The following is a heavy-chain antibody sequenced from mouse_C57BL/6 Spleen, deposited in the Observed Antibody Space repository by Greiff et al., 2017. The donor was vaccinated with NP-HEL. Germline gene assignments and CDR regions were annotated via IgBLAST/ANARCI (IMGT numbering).Heavy chain of an antibody. CDR1: GFSLTSYG. CDR3: AKKGYSKDYAMDY. J-gene: IGHJ4*01. D-gene: IGHD2-5*01. Sequence: VMLVESGPGLVQPSQSLSITCTVSGFSLTSYGVHWVRQPPGKGLEWLGVIWSGGSTDYNAAFISRLSISKDNSKSQVFFKMNSLQADDTAIYYCAKKGYSKDYAMDYWGQGTSVTVSS. V-gene: IGHV2-4*01. CDR2: IWSGGST.